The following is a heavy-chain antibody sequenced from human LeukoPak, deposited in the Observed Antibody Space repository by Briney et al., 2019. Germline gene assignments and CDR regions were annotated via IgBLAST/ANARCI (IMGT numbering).Heavy chain of an antibody. V-gene: IGHV3-7*03. D-gene: IGHD3-10*01. Sequence: GGSLRLSCAASGFTFSSYWVSWVRQAPGKGLEWVANIKQDGSEKYYVDSVKGRFTISRDNAKNSLYLQMNSLRAEDTAVYYCAKDGIPYGSGSRAYNWFDSWGQGTLVTVSS. CDR3: AKDGIPYGSGSRAYNWFDS. CDR2: IKQDGSEK. CDR1: GFTFSSYW. J-gene: IGHJ5*01.